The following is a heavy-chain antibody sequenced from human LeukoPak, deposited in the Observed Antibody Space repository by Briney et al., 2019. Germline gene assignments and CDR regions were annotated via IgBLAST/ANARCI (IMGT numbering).Heavy chain of an antibody. D-gene: IGHD6-19*01. CDR1: GCTFSNYA. J-gene: IGHJ4*02. V-gene: IGHV3-30*18. CDR3: AKDRYSSGWYSDFDY. CDR2: ISDDGSNK. Sequence: GGSLRLSCAASGCTFSNYAMHWVRQAPGKGLEWVAVISDDGSNKYYGDSVKGRFTISRDNSKNTVYLQMNSLRAEDTAVYYCAKDRYSSGWYSDFDYWGQGTLVTVSS.